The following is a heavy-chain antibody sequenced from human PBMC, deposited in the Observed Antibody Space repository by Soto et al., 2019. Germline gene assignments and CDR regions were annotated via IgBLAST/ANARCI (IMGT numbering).Heavy chain of an antibody. CDR1: GFTFDDYA. CDR2: ISWNSGSI. Sequence: EVQLVESGGGLVQPGRSLRLSCAASGFTFDDYAMHWVRQAPGKGLEWVSGISWNSGSIGYADSVKGRFTISRDNAKNSLYLQMSRLRAEDMALYSGEKDSMREWRRLEAFDIWGQGTMVTVSS. D-gene: IGHD5-12*01. CDR3: EKDSMREWRRLEAFDI. J-gene: IGHJ3*02. V-gene: IGHV3-9*03.